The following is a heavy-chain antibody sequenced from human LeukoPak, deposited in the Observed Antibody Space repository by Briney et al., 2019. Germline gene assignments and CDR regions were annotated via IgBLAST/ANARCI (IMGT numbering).Heavy chain of an antibody. CDR1: GFTVSSNY. Sequence: PGGSLSLSCAASGFTVSSNYMSWVRQAPGKGLEGVSVIYSGGSTYYADSVKGRFTISRDNSKNTLYLQMNSLRAEDTAVYYCARADYDDYVGGFDPWGQGTLVTVSS. CDR3: ARADYDDYVGGFDP. D-gene: IGHD4-17*01. V-gene: IGHV3-53*01. J-gene: IGHJ5*02. CDR2: IYSGGST.